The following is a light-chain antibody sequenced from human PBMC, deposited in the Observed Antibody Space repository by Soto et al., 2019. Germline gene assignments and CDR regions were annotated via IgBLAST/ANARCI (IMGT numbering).Light chain of an antibody. CDR3: QQRSNRRT. J-gene: IGKJ2*01. CDR1: QSVSSY. V-gene: IGKV3-11*01. Sequence: EIVLTQSPATLSLSTGERATLCCRASQSVSSYLAWYQQKPGQAPRLLIYHASNRTTGIPARFSGSGSGTDFTLTISSLEPEDFAVYYCQQRSNRRTFGQGTKLEIK. CDR2: HAS.